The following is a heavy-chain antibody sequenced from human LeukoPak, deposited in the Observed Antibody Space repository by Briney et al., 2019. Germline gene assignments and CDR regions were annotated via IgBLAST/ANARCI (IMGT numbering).Heavy chain of an antibody. CDR3: ARKSWGWGGYYFDY. CDR2: IYYSGST. V-gene: IGHV4-39*01. J-gene: IGHJ4*02. Sequence: PSETLSLTCTVSGGSISSGGYYWGWIRQPPGKGLEWIGSIYYSGSTYYNPSLKSRVTISVDTSKNQFSLKLSSVTAADTAVYYCARKSWGWGGYYFDYWGQGTLVTVSS. CDR1: GGSISSGGYY. D-gene: IGHD7-27*01.